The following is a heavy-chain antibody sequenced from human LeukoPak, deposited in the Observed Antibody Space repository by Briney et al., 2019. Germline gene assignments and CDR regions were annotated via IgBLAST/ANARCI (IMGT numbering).Heavy chain of an antibody. Sequence: SETLSLTCAVYGGSFSGYYWSWIPQPPGKGLEWVGEINHSGSTNYNPSLKSRVTISVDTSKNRFSLKLSSVTAADTAVYYCARGNIAVEAFDIWGQGTMVTVSS. CDR1: GGSFSGYY. J-gene: IGHJ3*02. V-gene: IGHV4-34*01. CDR2: INHSGST. D-gene: IGHD6-19*01. CDR3: ARGNIAVEAFDI.